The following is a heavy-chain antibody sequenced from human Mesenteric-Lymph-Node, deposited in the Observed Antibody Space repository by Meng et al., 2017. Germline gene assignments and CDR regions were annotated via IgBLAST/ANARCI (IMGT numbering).Heavy chain of an antibody. D-gene: IGHD4-23*01. J-gene: IGHJ4*02. V-gene: IGHV4-59*12. CDR3: ARDRSKDGGNLIFDY. Sequence: SETLSLTCTVSGGSISGFYWSWLRQSPGKGLEWIGYIYYSGSSTYYNPSLKSRVTISVDTSKNQFSLKLSSVTAADTAVYYCARDRSKDGGNLIFDYWGQGALVTVSS. CDR2: IYYSGSS. CDR1: GGSISGFY.